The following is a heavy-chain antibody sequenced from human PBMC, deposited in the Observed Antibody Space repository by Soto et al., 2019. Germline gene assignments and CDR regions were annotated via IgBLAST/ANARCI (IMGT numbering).Heavy chain of an antibody. D-gene: IGHD2-15*01. CDR1: GFTFSSYG. CDR3: ARDRRAYAYCSGGSCYSFWFDP. V-gene: IGHV3-33*01. Sequence: PGGSLRLSCAASGFTFSSYGMHWVRQAPGKGLEWVAVIWYDGSNKYYADSVKGRFTISRDNSKNTLYLQMNSLRAEDTAVYYCARDRRAYAYCSGGSCYSFWFDPWGQGTLVTVSS. CDR2: IWYDGSNK. J-gene: IGHJ5*02.